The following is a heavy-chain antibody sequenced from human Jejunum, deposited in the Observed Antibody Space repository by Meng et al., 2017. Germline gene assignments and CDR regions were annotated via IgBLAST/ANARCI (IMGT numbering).Heavy chain of an antibody. J-gene: IGHJ4*02. V-gene: IGHV4-30-4*01. D-gene: IGHD2-2*01. CDR1: GDSFSSGEYF. Sequence: QVQLPASGPGLVKPSQTLSLTCTVSGDSFSSGEYFWSWIRQPPGKGLEWIGYMDYRGSTFYTPSLKSRVTISVDTSKNQFSLKLSSVTAADTAVYFCARGELLWDYWGQGTLVTVSS. CDR2: MDYRGST. CDR3: ARGELLWDY.